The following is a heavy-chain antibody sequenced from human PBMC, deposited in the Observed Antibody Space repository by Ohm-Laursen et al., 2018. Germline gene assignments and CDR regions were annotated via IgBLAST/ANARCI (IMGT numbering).Heavy chain of an antibody. CDR3: AKGHGTMIVVPWDY. Sequence: SLRLSCAASGFTFDDYAMHWVRQAPGKGLEWVSGISWNSGSTYYADSVKGRFTISRDNSKNTLYLQMNSLRAEDTAVYYCAKGHGTMIVVPWDYWGQGTLVTVSS. CDR2: ISWNSGST. D-gene: IGHD3-22*01. CDR1: GFTFDDYA. V-gene: IGHV3-23*01. J-gene: IGHJ4*02.